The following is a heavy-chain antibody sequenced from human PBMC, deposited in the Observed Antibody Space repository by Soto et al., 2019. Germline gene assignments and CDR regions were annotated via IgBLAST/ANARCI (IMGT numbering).Heavy chain of an antibody. J-gene: IGHJ4*02. CDR2: INPNSGGT. D-gene: IGHD3-10*01. Sequence: GASVKVSCKASGYTFTGYYMHWVRQAPGQGLEWMGWINPNSGGTNYAQKFQVRVTMTRDTSISTAYMELSRLRSDDTAVYYCARDRPVLITMVWGVIDYWGQGTLVTVSS. CDR3: ARDRPVLITMVWGVIDY. V-gene: IGHV1-2*02. CDR1: GYTFTGYY.